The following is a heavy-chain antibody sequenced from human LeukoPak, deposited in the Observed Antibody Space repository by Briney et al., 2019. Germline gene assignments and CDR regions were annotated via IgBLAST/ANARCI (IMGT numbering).Heavy chain of an antibody. Sequence: SQTLSLTCTVSGGSISSGGYYWSWIRQPPGKGLEWIGYIYHSGSTYYNPSLKSRVTISVDRSKNQFSLKLSSVTAADTAVYYCASSSYDFWSGYANWFDPWGQGTLVTVSS. V-gene: IGHV4-30-2*01. J-gene: IGHJ5*02. CDR2: IYHSGST. CDR1: GGSISSGGYY. D-gene: IGHD3-3*01. CDR3: ASSSYDFWSGYANWFDP.